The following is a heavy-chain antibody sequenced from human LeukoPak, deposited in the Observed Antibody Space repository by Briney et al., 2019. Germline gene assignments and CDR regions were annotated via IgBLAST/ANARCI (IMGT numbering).Heavy chain of an antibody. Sequence: GGSLRLSCAASGFTFSSYGMHWVRQAPGKGLEWVAVVWYDGRNRDYADSVKGRFTISKDNSNNMVFLQMDRLRAEDTAVYYCARLWGGNGYSGGSLNLWGQGTLVTVSS. CDR2: VWYDGRNR. J-gene: IGHJ5*02. V-gene: IGHV3-33*01. CDR3: ARLWGGNGYSGGSLNL. D-gene: IGHD3-16*01. CDR1: GFTFSSYG.